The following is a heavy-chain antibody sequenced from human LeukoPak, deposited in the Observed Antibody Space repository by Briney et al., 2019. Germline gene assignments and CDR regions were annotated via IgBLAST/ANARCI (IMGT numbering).Heavy chain of an antibody. V-gene: IGHV3-23*01. J-gene: IGHJ4*03. Sequence: GGSLRLSCAASGFTFSSYAISWVRQAPAQGLEWLSAISGSGGSTYYADSVKGRFTIYRDNSKNTLYLQMNSLRAEDTAVYYCAKDSGGWTNLDYWGQGTTVNVSS. CDR2: ISGSGGST. CDR3: AKDSGGWTNLDY. CDR1: GFTFSSYA. D-gene: IGHD6-19*01.